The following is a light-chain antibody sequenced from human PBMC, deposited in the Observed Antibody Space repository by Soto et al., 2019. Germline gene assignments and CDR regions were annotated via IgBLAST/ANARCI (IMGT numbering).Light chain of an antibody. V-gene: IGLV3-1*01. Sequence: SYELTQPPSVSVSPGQRASITCSGDNLGPKYASWYQQKPGQSPLLIIYQDKKRPSGIPERFSGSHSGNTATLTISGTQAMDEAEYYCQTWDTITRVFGTGTKVTVL. J-gene: IGLJ1*01. CDR1: NLGPKY. CDR3: QTWDTITRV. CDR2: QDK.